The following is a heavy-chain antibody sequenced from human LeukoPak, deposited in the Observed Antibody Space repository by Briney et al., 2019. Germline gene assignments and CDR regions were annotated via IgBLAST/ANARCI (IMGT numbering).Heavy chain of an antibody. CDR3: ARYIDYGDSRRYFDY. D-gene: IGHD4-17*01. J-gene: IGHJ4*02. CDR2: VYPGDSDI. V-gene: IGHV5-51*01. CDR1: GYIFSTYW. Sequence: GESLKISCKASGYIFSTYWIGWVRQMPGKGLEWMGIVYPGDSDIRYSPSFQGQVTISADKSISTAYLQWSSLGASDTAMYYCARYIDYGDSRRYFDYWGQGTLVTVSA.